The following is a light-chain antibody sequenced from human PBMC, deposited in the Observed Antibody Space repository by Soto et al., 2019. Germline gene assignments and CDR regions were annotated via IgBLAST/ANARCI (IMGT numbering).Light chain of an antibody. J-gene: IGLJ2*01. CDR2: GNS. CDR3: QSYDSSLSGWV. CDR1: SSNIGAGYD. V-gene: IGLV1-40*01. Sequence: QSVLTQPPSVSGAPGQRVTISCTGSSSNIGAGYDVHWYQQLPGTAPKLLIYGNSNRPSGVPDRFSGSKSGTSASLAITGVQAEDEADYYCQSYDSSLSGWVFGGGTKLTVL.